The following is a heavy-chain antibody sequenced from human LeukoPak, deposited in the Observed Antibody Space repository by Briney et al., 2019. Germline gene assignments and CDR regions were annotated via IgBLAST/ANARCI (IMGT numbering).Heavy chain of an antibody. CDR1: GYTLTELS. J-gene: IGHJ4*02. D-gene: IGHD5-18*01. Sequence: ASVKVSCKVSGYTLTELSMHWVRQAPGKGLEWMGGFDPEDGETIYAQEFQGRVTMTEDTSTDTAYMELSSLRSEDTAVYYCATSGYSYGEYYFDYWGQGTLVTVSS. V-gene: IGHV1-24*01. CDR3: ATSGYSYGEYYFDY. CDR2: FDPEDGET.